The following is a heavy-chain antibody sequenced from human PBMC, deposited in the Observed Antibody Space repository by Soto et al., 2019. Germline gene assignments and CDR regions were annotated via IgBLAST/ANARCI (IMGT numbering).Heavy chain of an antibody. CDR1: GFTFTNYA. CDR2: LLRSGSTT. Sequence: GESLRLSCAASGFTFTNYAMTWARQAPGKGLEWVSSLLRSGSTTYYADSVKGRFTISSDISANSLYLQMDSLRAEDTAVYYCAKDAVSGDGIWLLDSWGQGTVVTVSS. CDR3: AKDAVSGDGIWLLDS. V-gene: IGHV3-23*01. J-gene: IGHJ4*02. D-gene: IGHD4-17*01.